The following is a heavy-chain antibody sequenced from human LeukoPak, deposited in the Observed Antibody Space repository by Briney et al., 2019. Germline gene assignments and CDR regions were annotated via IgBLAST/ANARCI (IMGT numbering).Heavy chain of an antibody. D-gene: IGHD6-19*01. CDR2: IYPGDSDI. J-gene: IGHJ4*02. CDR3: ARRQKAVAGSGFDY. Sequence: GESLKISCKGSGYSFTSYWIGWVRQMPGKGLEWMGIIYPGDSDITYRPSFEGQVTISADKSISTAYLQWSSPKASDTAVYYCARRQKAVAGSGFDYWGQGTLVTVSS. V-gene: IGHV5-51*01. CDR1: GYSFTSYW.